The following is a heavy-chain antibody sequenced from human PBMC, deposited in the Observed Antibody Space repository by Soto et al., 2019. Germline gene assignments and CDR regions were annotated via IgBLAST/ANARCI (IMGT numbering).Heavy chain of an antibody. CDR3: ARAVKSPYYYYYYGMDV. CDR2: INHSGST. Sequence: NPSETLSLTCAVYGGSFSGYYWSWIRQPPGKGLEWIGEINHSGSTNYNPSLKSRVTISVDTSKNQFSLKLSSVTAADTAVYYCARAVKSPYYYYYYGMDVWGQGTTVTVSS. V-gene: IGHV4-34*01. CDR1: GGSFSGYY. J-gene: IGHJ6*02.